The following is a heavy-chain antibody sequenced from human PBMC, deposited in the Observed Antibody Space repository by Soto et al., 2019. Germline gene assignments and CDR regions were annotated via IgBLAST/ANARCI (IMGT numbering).Heavy chain of an antibody. J-gene: IGHJ4*02. CDR2: IWYDGGTK. D-gene: IGHD7-27*01. CDR1: GFTFYTYG. CDR3: AKDLTGDYGQGRLCDY. Sequence: PGGSLRLSCAASGFTFYTYGMHWVRQVPGKGLQWVAIIWYDGGTKYYADSVRGRFTVSRDNSKNTLYLQMNSLRDEDTAVYYCAKDLTGDYGQGRLCDYWGQGTLVTVSS. V-gene: IGHV3-33*06.